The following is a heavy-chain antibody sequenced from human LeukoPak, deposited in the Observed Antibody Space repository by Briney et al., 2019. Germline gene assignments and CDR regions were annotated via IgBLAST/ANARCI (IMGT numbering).Heavy chain of an antibody. V-gene: IGHV1-18*01. J-gene: IGHJ5*02. D-gene: IGHD1-26*01. CDR2: ISAYNGNT. Sequence: ASVKVSCKASGYTFTNYIISWVRQPPGRGLEWMRWISAYNGNTNYAQKLQGRVTMTTDTSTATAYMELRSLRSDDTAVYYCARGGNYFRFDPWGQGTLVTVSS. CDR3: ARGGNYFRFDP. CDR1: GYTFTNYI.